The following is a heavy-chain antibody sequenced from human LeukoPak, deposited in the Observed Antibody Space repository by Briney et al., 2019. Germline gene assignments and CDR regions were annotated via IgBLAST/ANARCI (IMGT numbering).Heavy chain of an antibody. CDR2: MSARSGTR. CDR1: GFSFSSYN. J-gene: IGHJ4*02. V-gene: IGHV3-48*01. CDR3: VRAYGSGSYGYGY. D-gene: IGHD3-10*01. Sequence: GGSLRLSCAASGFSFSSYNMNWVRQAPGKGLEWLSYMSARSGTRYYADSAEGRFTISRDNAKNSLYLQMNSLRAEDTAVYYCVRAYGSGSYGYGYWGQGTLVTVSS.